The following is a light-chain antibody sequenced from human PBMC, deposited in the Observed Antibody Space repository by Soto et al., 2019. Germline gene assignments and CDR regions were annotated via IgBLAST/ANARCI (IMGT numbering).Light chain of an antibody. Sequence: ELVMTQSPGTLSVSPGEGATLSCRASQSVSVNLAWYQHRPGQAPRPLIYDASTRAIGVPARFSGRGSGTDFTLTISSLQSEDFAIYYCLQYNSWPYTFGRGTKLEI. CDR2: DAS. CDR3: LQYNSWPYT. CDR1: QSVSVN. V-gene: IGKV3-15*01. J-gene: IGKJ2*01.